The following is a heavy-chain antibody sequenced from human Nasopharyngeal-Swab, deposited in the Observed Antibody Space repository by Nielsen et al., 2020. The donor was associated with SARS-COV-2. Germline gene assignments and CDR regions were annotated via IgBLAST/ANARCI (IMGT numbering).Heavy chain of an antibody. J-gene: IGHJ4*02. V-gene: IGHV3-23*01. D-gene: IGHD1-26*01. CDR2: ISGSGGST. CDR3: AKGVMSYSGSYFTDY. Sequence: GESLKISCAASGFTFSSYAMSWVRQTPGKGLEWVSAISGSGGSTYYADSVKGRFTISRDNSKNTLYLQMNSLRAEDTAVYYCAKGVMSYSGSYFTDYWGQGTLVTVSS. CDR1: GFTFSSYA.